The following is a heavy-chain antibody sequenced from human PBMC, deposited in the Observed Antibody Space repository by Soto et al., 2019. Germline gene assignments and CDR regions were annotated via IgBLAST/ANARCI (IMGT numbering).Heavy chain of an antibody. CDR2: IYSGGST. V-gene: IGHV3-66*01. D-gene: IGHD3-3*01. J-gene: IGHJ4*02. CDR3: ASTVRFLEWLLSGPFDY. CDR1: GLTVSSNY. Sequence: PGGSLRLSCAASGLTVSSNYMSWVRQAPGKGLERVSVIYSGGSTYYADSVKGRFTISRDNSKNTLYLQMNSLRAEDTAVYYCASTVRFLEWLLSGPFDYWGQGTLVTVSS.